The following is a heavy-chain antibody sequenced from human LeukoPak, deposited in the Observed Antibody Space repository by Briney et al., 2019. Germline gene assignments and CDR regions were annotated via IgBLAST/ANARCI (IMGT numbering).Heavy chain of an antibody. CDR1: GFTFSNYA. Sequence: GGSLRLSCAASGFTFSNYAMNWVRQAPGKGLEGVSAISGSGGSTYYADSVKGRFTIFRDNSKNTLYLQMNSLRAEDTALYYCAKRGRGKVGADDYWGQGTLVTVSS. J-gene: IGHJ4*02. CDR3: AKRGRGKVGADDY. V-gene: IGHV3-23*01. D-gene: IGHD1-26*01. CDR2: ISGSGGST.